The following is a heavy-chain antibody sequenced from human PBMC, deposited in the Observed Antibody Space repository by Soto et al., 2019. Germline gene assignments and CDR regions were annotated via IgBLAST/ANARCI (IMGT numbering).Heavy chain of an antibody. J-gene: IGHJ4*02. CDR1: GGSISSYY. Sequence: SETLSLTCTVSGGSISSYYWSWIRQPAGKGLEWIGRIYTSGSTNYAPSLKSRVTMSVDTSKNQFSLKLSSVTAADTAVYYCAREGLVVVAAIPGYFDYWGQGTLVTVSS. V-gene: IGHV4-4*07. CDR2: IYTSGST. CDR3: AREGLVVVAAIPGYFDY. D-gene: IGHD2-15*01.